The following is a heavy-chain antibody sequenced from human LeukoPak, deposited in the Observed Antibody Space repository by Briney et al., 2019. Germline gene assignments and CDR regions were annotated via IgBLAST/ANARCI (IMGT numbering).Heavy chain of an antibody. D-gene: IGHD1-26*01. Sequence: SGGSLGLSCAASGFTFSSYGMHWVRQAPGKGLEWVAVISYDGSNKYYADSVKGRFTISRDNSKNTLYLQMNSLRAEDTAVYYCAKGGGSYYSTYYYGMDVWGQGPRSPSP. CDR2: ISYDGSNK. V-gene: IGHV3-30*18. CDR3: AKGGGSYYSTYYYGMDV. J-gene: IGHJ6*02. CDR1: GFTFSSYG.